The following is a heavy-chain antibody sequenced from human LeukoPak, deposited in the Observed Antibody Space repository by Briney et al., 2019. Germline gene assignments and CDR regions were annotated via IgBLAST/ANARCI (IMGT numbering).Heavy chain of an antibody. J-gene: IGHJ4*02. V-gene: IGHV4-4*07. CDR3: ARAGYSGSYYYFDY. CDR2: IYTSGST. CDR1: GGSISSYY. Sequence: SETLSLXCTVSGGSISSYYWRWIRQPAGKGLEWIGRIYTSGSTNYNPSLKSRVTMSVDTSKNQFSLKLSSVTAADTAVYYCARAGYSGSYYYFDYWGQGTLVTVSS. D-gene: IGHD1-26*01.